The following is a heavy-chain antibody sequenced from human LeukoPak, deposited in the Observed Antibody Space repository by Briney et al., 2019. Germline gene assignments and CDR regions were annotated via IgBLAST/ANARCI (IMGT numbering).Heavy chain of an antibody. J-gene: IGHJ3*02. CDR3: ARGRSITILRGVAISDGFDI. D-gene: IGHD3-10*01. Sequence: PGGSLRLSCAASEFTFSTYGMHWVRQAPGKGLEWVAVISYDGSYKFYADSVKGRFTISRDNAKNSLYLHMNSLRPDDTAVYYCARGRSITILRGVAISDGFDIWGQGTKVTVS. V-gene: IGHV3-30*03. CDR1: EFTFSTYG. CDR2: ISYDGSYK.